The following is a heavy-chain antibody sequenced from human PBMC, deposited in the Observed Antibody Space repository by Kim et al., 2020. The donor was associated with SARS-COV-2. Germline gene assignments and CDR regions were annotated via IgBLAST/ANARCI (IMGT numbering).Heavy chain of an antibody. CDR3: AREGRRGGLWFGELSGH. Sequence: GGSLRLSCAASGFTFSSYWMHWVRQAPGKGLVWVSRINSDGSSTSYADSVKGRFTISRDNAKNTLYLQMNSLRAEDTAVYYCAREGRRGGLWFGELSGHWGQGTLVTVSS. V-gene: IGHV3-74*01. CDR1: GFTFSSYW. CDR2: INSDGSST. J-gene: IGHJ1*01. D-gene: IGHD3-10*01.